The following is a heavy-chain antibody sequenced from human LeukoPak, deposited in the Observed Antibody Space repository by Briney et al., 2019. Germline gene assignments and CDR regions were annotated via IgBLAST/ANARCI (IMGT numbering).Heavy chain of an antibody. CDR2: ISHDGSNK. D-gene: IGHD3-22*01. CDR3: ARDAPAYYYDSSGYTDAFDI. Sequence: PGRSLRLSCAASGFTFSSYGMHWVRQAPGKGLEWVAVISHDGSNKYYADSVKGRFSISRDNSKNTLYLQMNSLRAEDTAVYYCARDAPAYYYDSSGYTDAFDIWGQGTMVTVSS. J-gene: IGHJ3*02. V-gene: IGHV3-30*03. CDR1: GFTFSSYG.